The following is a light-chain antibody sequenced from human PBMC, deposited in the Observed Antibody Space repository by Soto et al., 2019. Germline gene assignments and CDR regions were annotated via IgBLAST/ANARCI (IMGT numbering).Light chain of an antibody. Sequence: EIEMTQSPSALSASRGDRATITCQASQDVSNYLNWYQQKPGQAPKLLIYGASNLDTGIPYRFSGSGSGTEFTLTISSLQPEDLAVYYCQQYDNLYTFGQGTRLEIK. V-gene: IGKV1-33*01. CDR2: GAS. CDR3: QQYDNLYT. J-gene: IGKJ5*01. CDR1: QDVSNY.